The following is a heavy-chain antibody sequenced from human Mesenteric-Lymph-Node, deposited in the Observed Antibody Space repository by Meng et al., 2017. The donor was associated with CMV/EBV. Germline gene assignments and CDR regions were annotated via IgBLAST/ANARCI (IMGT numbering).Heavy chain of an antibody. CDR2: ISTGGHTI. V-gene: IGHV3-11*01. Sequence: GGSLRLSCAASGFTVTDHYMNWFRQAPGKGLEWVSYISTGGHTIYYADSVKGRFTISRDNAKNSLYLQMDSLRAEDTAVYYCGGTDGRGMDVWGQGTTVTVSS. J-gene: IGHJ6*02. CDR1: GFTVTDHY. D-gene: IGHD2-8*01. CDR3: GGTDGRGMDV.